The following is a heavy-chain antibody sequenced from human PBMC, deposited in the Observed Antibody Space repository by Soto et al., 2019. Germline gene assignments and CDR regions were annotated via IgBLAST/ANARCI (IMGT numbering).Heavy chain of an antibody. Sequence: EVQLVESGGGLVKPGGSLRLSCAASGFTFSSYSMNWVRQAPGKGLEWVSSISSSSSYIYYADSVKGRFTISRDNAKNSLYLQMNSLRAGDTAVYYCARDQQGHYGWFDPWGQVTLVTVAT. CDR1: GFTFSSYS. CDR2: ISSSSSYI. V-gene: IGHV3-21*01. J-gene: IGHJ5*02. D-gene: IGHD4-17*01. CDR3: ARDQQGHYGWFDP.